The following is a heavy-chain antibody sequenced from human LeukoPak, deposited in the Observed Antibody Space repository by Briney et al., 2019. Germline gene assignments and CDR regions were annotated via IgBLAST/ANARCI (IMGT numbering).Heavy chain of an antibody. D-gene: IGHD6-19*01. CDR3: ARDERPYYSSGRPIDY. CDR1: GFTFSSYG. Sequence: GGPLRLSCAASGFTFSSYGMHWVRQAPGKGLEWVAVIWYDGSNKYYADSVKGRFTISRDNSKNTLYLQMNSLRAEDTAVYYCARDERPYYSSGRPIDYWGQGTLVTVSS. V-gene: IGHV3-33*01. J-gene: IGHJ4*02. CDR2: IWYDGSNK.